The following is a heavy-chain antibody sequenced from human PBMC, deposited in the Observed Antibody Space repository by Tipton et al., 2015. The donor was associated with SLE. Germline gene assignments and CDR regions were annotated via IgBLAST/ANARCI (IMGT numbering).Heavy chain of an antibody. J-gene: IGHJ3*02. CDR3: ARVWLNNAFDI. V-gene: IGHV4-4*07. CDR2: IYTSGAT. Sequence: LRLSCTVSGDSIVTYHWNWIRQPAGKGLEWIGRIYTSGATDDNPSLKSRVTMSVDMSKNQIFLKMTSVTAADSAVYFCARVWLNNAFDIWGQGTRVTVSS. D-gene: IGHD2/OR15-2a*01. CDR1: GDSIVTYH.